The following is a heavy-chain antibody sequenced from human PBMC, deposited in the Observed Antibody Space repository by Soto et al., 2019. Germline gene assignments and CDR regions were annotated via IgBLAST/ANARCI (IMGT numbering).Heavy chain of an antibody. CDR1: GYRFSSYW. V-gene: IGHV5-51*01. CDR2: IYPGDSDT. D-gene: IGHD2-8*01. CDR3: ERQGSNGAYYYYGMDV. Sequence: GESLKISCQGSGYRFSSYWIAWVRQMPGKGLEWMGNIYPGDSDTIYSPSFQGQVTFSVDKSTSTAYLQWSSLKASDTAMYYCERQGSNGAYYYYGMDVWGQGTTVTVSS. J-gene: IGHJ6*02.